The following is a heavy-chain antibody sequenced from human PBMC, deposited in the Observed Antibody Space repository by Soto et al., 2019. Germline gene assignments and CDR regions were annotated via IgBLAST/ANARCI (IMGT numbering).Heavy chain of an antibody. Sequence: GGSLRLSCAASGFSFSSYWMSWARQAPGKRPEWVANIKEDGSEEHYVGSVRGRFTISRENARNSLYLQMNSLRPEDTAIYYCARDPYNYGDYGYGMDVWGQGTTVTVSS. CDR1: GFSFSSYW. CDR3: ARDPYNYGDYGYGMDV. CDR2: IKEDGSEE. J-gene: IGHJ6*02. V-gene: IGHV3-7*05. D-gene: IGHD4-17*01.